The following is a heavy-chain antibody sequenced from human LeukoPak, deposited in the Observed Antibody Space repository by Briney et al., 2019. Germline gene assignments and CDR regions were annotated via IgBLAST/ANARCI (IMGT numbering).Heavy chain of an antibody. V-gene: IGHV4-59*01. CDR3: ARVYRYYYMDV. J-gene: IGHJ6*03. D-gene: IGHD2-2*02. Sequence: SETLSLTCTVSGGSISSYHWSWIRQPPGKGLESIGYIYSSGSTHYNPSLKSRVTISVDTSKNQFSLKLSSVTAADTAVYYCARVYRYYYMDVWGKGTTVTISS. CDR1: GGSISSYH. CDR2: IYSSGST.